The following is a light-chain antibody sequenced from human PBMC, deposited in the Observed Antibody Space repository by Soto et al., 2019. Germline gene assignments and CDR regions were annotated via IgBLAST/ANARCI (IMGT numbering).Light chain of an antibody. J-gene: IGLJ3*02. CDR1: KLGEKY. Sequence: SYELTQPPSVSVSPGQTASITCYGDKLGEKYACWYQQKAGQSPVLVIYQDNKRPSGIPERFSGSNSGNTATLTISGTQAMDEADYYCQAWDSNTGVFGGGTKLTVL. CDR3: QAWDSNTGV. CDR2: QDN. V-gene: IGLV3-1*01.